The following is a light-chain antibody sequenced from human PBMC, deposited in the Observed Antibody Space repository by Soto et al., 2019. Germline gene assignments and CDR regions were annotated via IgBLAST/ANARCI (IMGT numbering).Light chain of an antibody. V-gene: IGLV1-47*01. CDR1: SSNIGVRY. CDR2: RNN. J-gene: IGLJ3*02. Sequence: QSVLTQPPSASGTPGQRVTMSCSGGSSNIGVRYVYWYQQLPGMAPKLLIYRNNQRPSGIPDRFSGSKSGTSASLAISGLRSEDEADYYCAAWDDSLAGRVFGGGTGLTVL. CDR3: AAWDDSLAGRV.